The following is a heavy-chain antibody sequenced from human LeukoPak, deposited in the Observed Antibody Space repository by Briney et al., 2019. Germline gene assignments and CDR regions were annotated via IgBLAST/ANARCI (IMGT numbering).Heavy chain of an antibody. CDR3: ARIYGTTHVDY. D-gene: IGHD2/OR15-2a*01. CDR2: IYYSGST. V-gene: IGHV4-39*01. CDR1: GGSISSSSYY. J-gene: IGHJ4*02. Sequence: PSETLSLTCTVSGGSISSSSYYWGWIRQPPGKGLEWIGSIYYSGSTYYNASLKSRVTMSVDTPKNQFSLKLTSVTAADTAVYYCARIYGTTHVDYWGQGTLVTVSS.